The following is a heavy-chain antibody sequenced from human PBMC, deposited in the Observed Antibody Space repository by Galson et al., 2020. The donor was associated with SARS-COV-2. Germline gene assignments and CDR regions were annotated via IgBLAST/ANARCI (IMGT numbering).Heavy chain of an antibody. D-gene: IGHD2-15*01. CDR2: IYYTGST. CDR3: ARDTPNYGMDV. J-gene: IGHJ6*02. CDR1: GGSIRCYY. Sequence: SEPLSLTCSVSGGSIRCYYWSWVRQIPGKGLEWIGHIYYTGSTKYNPSLQSRITISIDMSKNQFSLRLTSVTAADTAVYYGARDTPNYGMDVWGQGTTVTGSS. V-gene: IGHV4-59*08.